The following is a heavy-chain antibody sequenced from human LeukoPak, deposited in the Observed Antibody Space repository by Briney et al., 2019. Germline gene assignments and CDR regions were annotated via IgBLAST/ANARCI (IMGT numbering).Heavy chain of an antibody. D-gene: IGHD3-22*01. CDR3: ARDFGSSGSLGALDI. CDR2: ISAYNGNT. J-gene: IGHJ3*02. V-gene: IGHV1-18*01. Sequence: ASVKVSCKASGYTFTSYGISWVRQAPGQGLEWMGWISAYNGNTNYAQKLQGRVTMTTDTSASAAYMELRSLRSDDTAVYYCARDFGSSGSLGALDIWGQGTMVTVSS. CDR1: GYTFTSYG.